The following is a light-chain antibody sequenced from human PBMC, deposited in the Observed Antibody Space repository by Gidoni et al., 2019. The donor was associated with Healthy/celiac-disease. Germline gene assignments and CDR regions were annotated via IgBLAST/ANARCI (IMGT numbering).Light chain of an antibody. CDR1: QSICSW. V-gene: IGKV1-5*03. CDR2: KAS. Sequence: DIQMTQSPSTLSASVGDRVTITCRASQSICSWLAWYQQKPGKAPKLLIYKASSLESGVPSRFSGSGSGTEFTLTISSLQPDDFATYYCQQYHSFPLTFXGXTKVEIK. CDR3: QQYHSFPLT. J-gene: IGKJ4*01.